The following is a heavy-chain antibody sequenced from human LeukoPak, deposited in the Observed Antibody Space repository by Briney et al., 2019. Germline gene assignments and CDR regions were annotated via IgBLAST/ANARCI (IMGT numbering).Heavy chain of an antibody. CDR3: ARGFLDFDS. D-gene: IGHD3-3*01. V-gene: IGHV3-11*06. Sequence: GGSLRLSCTASGFTFSDYYMNWIRQAPGKGLEWISYISSSSSYTKYPDSVKGRFTISRDDSKNTVYLQMNSLRAEDTALYYCARGFLDFDSWGQGTLVIVSS. J-gene: IGHJ4*02. CDR2: ISSSSSYT. CDR1: GFTFSDYY.